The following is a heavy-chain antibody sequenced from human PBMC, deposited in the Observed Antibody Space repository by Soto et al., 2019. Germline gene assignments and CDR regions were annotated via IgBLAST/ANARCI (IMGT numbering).Heavy chain of an antibody. CDR1: GFTFSNAW. V-gene: IGHV3-15*07. J-gene: IGHJ4*01. CDR3: TIDSCFTSILVRFAY. CDR2: VKSKNDGGTT. Sequence: AGGSLRHSCAASGFTFSNAWINWVRQAPGKGLEWVGRVKSKNDGGTTDFAAPVKGRFAISRDDSKNMVYLEMNSLQTEDTAIYYCTIDSCFTSILVRFAYWGHGTLVPVSS. D-gene: IGHD3-22*01.